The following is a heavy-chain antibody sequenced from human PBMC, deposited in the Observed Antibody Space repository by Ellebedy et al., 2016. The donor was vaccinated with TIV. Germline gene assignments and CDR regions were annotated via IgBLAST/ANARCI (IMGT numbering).Heavy chain of an antibody. V-gene: IGHV4-39*01. J-gene: IGHJ4*02. CDR2: IFYSGTT. CDR1: GGSISTHTCY. CDR3: VRHDRYNRNFDS. D-gene: IGHD1-14*01. Sequence: SETLSLXXTVSGGSISTHTCYWGWIRQPPGKGLEWIGSIFYSGTTYYNPSLRSRVTISVDTSTNQFSLKLSSVTAADTALYYCVRHDRYNRNFDSWGQGTLVTVSS.